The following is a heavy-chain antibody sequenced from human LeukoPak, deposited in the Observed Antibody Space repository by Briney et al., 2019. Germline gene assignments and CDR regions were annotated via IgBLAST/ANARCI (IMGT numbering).Heavy chain of an antibody. D-gene: IGHD3-10*01. CDR1: GGSISSYY. CDR2: IYYSGST. J-gene: IGHJ4*02. CDR3: ARGHSSGSYSFDY. Sequence: SETLSLTCTVSGGSISSYYWSWIRQPPGKGLEWIGYIYYSGSTNYNPSLKSRVTISVDTSKNQFSLKLSSVTAADTAVYYCARGHSSGSYSFDYWGQGTLVTVSS. V-gene: IGHV4-59*12.